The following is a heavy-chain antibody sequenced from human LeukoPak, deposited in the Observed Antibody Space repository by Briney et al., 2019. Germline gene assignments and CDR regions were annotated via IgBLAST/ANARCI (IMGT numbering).Heavy chain of an antibody. CDR2: IYYSGST. D-gene: IGHD1-1*01. CDR3: ARDLIWRGTDAFDI. CDR1: GGSISSDDYY. Sequence: SETLSLTCTVSGGSISSDDYYWSWIRQPRGKGLGWIGYIYYSGSTYYNPSLKSRVTILVDTSKNQFSLRLSSVTAADTAVYYCARDLIWRGTDAFDIWGQGTMVTVSS. V-gene: IGHV4-30-4*01. J-gene: IGHJ3*02.